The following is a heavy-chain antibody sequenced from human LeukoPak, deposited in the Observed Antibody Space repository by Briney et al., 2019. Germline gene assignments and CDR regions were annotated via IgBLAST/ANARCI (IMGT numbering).Heavy chain of an antibody. V-gene: IGHV4-34*01. D-gene: IGHD6-6*01. Sequence: SETLSLTCAVYGGSFSGYCWSWIRQPPGKGLEWIGEINHSGSTNYNPSLKSRVTISVDTSKNQFSLKLSSVTAADTAVYYCARASKNWGQGTLVTVSS. CDR2: INHSGST. CDR3: ARASKN. CDR1: GGSFSGYC. J-gene: IGHJ4*02.